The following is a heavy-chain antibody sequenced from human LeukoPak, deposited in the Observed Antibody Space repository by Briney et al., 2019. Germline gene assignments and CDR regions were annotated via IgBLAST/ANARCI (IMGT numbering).Heavy chain of an antibody. CDR1: GGSISSGGYY. J-gene: IGHJ4*02. V-gene: IGHV4-30-2*01. CDR3: ARLVVVAATGLEGFDY. D-gene: IGHD2-15*01. Sequence: PSETLSLTCTVSGGSISSGGYYWSWIRQPPGKGLEWIGYIYHSGSTYYNPSLKSRVTISVDRSKNQFSLKLSSVTAADTAVYYCARLVVVAATGLEGFDYWGQGTLVIVSS. CDR2: IYHSGST.